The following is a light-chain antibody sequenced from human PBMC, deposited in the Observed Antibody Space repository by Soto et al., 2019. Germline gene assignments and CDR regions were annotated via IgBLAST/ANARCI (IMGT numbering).Light chain of an antibody. CDR3: QQYNNWPRT. CDR2: GAF. Sequence: EVVMTQSPATLSVSPGERAALSCWASQSVGTNLAWYQQKPVQAPRLLIYGAFTKATDIPARFSGSGSGTEFTLTISSLQSEDFAVYYCQQYNNWPRTFGQGTKVEIK. J-gene: IGKJ1*01. V-gene: IGKV3-15*01. CDR1: QSVGTN.